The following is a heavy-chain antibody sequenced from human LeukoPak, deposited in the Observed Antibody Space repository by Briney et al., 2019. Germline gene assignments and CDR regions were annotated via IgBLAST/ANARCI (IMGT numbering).Heavy chain of an antibody. V-gene: IGHV3-48*01. CDR1: GFTFSSYS. CDR2: ISSSSSTI. D-gene: IGHD2-21*02. CDR3: ARDRAYCGGDCYSLNWFDP. J-gene: IGHJ5*02. Sequence: PGGSLRLSCAASGFTFSSYSMNWVRQAPGKGLEWVSYISSSSSTIYYADSVKGRFTISRDNAKNSLYLQMNSLRAEDTAVYYCARDRAYCGGDCYSLNWFDPWGQGTLVTVSS.